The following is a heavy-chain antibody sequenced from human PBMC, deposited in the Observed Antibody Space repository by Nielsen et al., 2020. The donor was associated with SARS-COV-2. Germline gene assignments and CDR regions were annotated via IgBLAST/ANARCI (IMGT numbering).Heavy chain of an antibody. V-gene: IGHV3-7*03. CDR3: ARDVTYYDFWSGDQEIHYYGLDV. CDR2: IKQDGSEK. J-gene: IGHJ6*02. D-gene: IGHD3-3*01. Sequence: WIRQPPGKGLEWVANIKQDGSEKYYVDSVKGRFTISRDNAKNLLYLQMNSLRAEDTAVYYCARDVTYYDFWSGDQEIHYYGLDVWGQGTTVTVSS.